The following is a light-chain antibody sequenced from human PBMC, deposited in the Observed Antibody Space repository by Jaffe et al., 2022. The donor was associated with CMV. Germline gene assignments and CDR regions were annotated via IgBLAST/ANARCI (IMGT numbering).Light chain of an antibody. CDR3: LQYSNWPPGT. Sequence: EVMMTQSPATLSVSLGERVTLSCRASQTVGSHLAWYQQKPGRAPRLLIYGASTRATDIPTRFSGGGSGTEFTLIISSLQSEDFAIYYCLQYSNWPPGTFGQGTKLDIK. CDR1: QTVGSH. J-gene: IGKJ2*01. CDR2: GAS. V-gene: IGKV3-15*01.